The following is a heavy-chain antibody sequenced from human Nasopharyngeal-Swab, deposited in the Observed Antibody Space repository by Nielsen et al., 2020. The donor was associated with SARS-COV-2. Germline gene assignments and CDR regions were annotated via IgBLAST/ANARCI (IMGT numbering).Heavy chain of an antibody. CDR1: GFTFSHYF. CDR2: ITPSGGAT. V-gene: IGHV1-46*01. J-gene: IGHJ5*02. D-gene: IGHD6-13*01. Sequence: ASVKVSCKASGFTFSHYFMHWVRQAPGQGLVWMGVITPSGGATNYARKFRGRVTMTRDPSTGTVYLDLSSLKSEDTAVYFCASEPGGMAAPGKHFDPWGQGTLVTVSS. CDR3: ASEPGGMAAPGKHFDP.